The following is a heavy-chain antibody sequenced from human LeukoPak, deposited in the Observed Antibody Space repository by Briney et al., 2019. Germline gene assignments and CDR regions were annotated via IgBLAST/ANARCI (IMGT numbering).Heavy chain of an antibody. D-gene: IGHD2-2*03. J-gene: IGHJ4*02. CDR2: ISRSGGNT. Sequence: GGSLRLSCAASGFTISRSSMHWVRQAPGKGLEFVSAISRSGGNTYYANSVKGRFTISRDTSKNTLYPQVGSLRVEDMAVYYCARVGDRSGNGYSHWGQGTLVTVSS. CDR1: GFTISRSS. V-gene: IGHV3-64*01. CDR3: ARVGDRSGNGYSH.